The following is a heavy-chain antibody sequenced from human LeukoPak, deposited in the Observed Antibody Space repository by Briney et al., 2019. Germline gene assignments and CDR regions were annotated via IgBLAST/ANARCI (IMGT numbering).Heavy chain of an antibody. Sequence: GGSLRLSCVASGFSFSSHSMNWVRQAPGKGLEWVSYISSSSSTIYYADSVRGRFTISRDNARNSLYLQMNSLRAEDTAVYYCARVLSTITAGGATSDYWGQGTLVTVSS. CDR3: ARVLSTITAGGATSDY. J-gene: IGHJ4*02. CDR1: GFSFSSHS. V-gene: IGHV3-48*01. CDR2: ISSSSSTI. D-gene: IGHD4-11*01.